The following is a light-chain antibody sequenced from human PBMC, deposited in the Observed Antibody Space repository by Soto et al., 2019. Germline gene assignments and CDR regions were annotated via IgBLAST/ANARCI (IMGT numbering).Light chain of an antibody. V-gene: IGLV1-51*01. CDR1: SSNIGNSY. CDR3: GTWDSSLSAVV. Sequence: QSVLTQPPSVSAAPGQKVTISCSGSSSNIGNSYVSWYQQLPRTAPKLLIYDNNKRPSGIPDRFSGSKSGTSATLDISGLQTGDEADYYCGTWDSSLSAVVFGGGTQLTVL. CDR2: DNN. J-gene: IGLJ3*02.